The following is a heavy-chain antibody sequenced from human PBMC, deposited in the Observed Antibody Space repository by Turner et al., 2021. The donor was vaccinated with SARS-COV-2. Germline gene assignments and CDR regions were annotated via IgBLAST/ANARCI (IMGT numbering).Heavy chain of an antibody. CDR1: VLTFSSYA. D-gene: IGHD3-22*01. Sequence: EVQLLESGGGLVQPGGSLGFSCAASVLTFSSYAMSWVRQAPGKGLEWVSAISGSGGSTYYADSVKGRFTISRDNSKNTLYLQMNSLRAEDTAVYYCAKADRIMIVVVITLFDYWGQGTLVTVSS. J-gene: IGHJ4*02. CDR2: ISGSGGST. V-gene: IGHV3-23*01. CDR3: AKADRIMIVVVITLFDY.